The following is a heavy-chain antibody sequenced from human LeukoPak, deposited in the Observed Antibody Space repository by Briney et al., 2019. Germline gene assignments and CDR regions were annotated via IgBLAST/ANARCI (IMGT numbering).Heavy chain of an antibody. V-gene: IGHV3-23*01. CDR2: ISGSGGST. Sequence: GGSLRLSCAVSGFTFSSYAMSWVRPAPGKGREWVSAISGSGGSTYYADSVKGRFTISRDNSKNTLYLQMNSLRAEDTAVYYCAKSVLLWFGELRDFYYFDYWGQGTLVTVSS. CDR1: GFTFSSYA. CDR3: AKSVLLWFGELRDFYYFDY. J-gene: IGHJ4*02. D-gene: IGHD3-10*01.